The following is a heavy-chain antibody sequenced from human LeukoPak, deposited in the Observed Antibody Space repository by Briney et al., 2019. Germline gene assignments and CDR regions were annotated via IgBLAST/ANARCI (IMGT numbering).Heavy chain of an antibody. Sequence: SETLSLTCAVYGGSFSGYYWSWIRQPPGKGLEWIGEINHSGSTNYNPSLKSRVTISVDTSKNQFSLKLSSVTAADTAVYYCARIIYYYDSSGYSNSDYWGQGTLVTVSS. CDR3: ARIIYYYDSSGYSNSDY. J-gene: IGHJ4*02. CDR1: GGSFSGYY. CDR2: INHSGST. D-gene: IGHD3-22*01. V-gene: IGHV4-34*01.